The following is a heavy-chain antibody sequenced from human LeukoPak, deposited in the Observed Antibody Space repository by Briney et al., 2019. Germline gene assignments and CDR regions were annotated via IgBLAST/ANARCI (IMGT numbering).Heavy chain of an antibody. CDR1: GGSISSSSYY. CDR2: IYYSGST. CDR3: ATRIDTPENDYGDYNWFDP. Sequence: PSETPSLTCTVSGGSISSSSYYWGWIRQSPGKGLEWIGSIYYSGSTYYNPSLKSRVTISVDTSKNQFSLKLSSVTAADTAVYYCATRIDTPENDYGDYNWFDPWGQGTLVTVSS. D-gene: IGHD4-17*01. V-gene: IGHV4-39*05. J-gene: IGHJ5*02.